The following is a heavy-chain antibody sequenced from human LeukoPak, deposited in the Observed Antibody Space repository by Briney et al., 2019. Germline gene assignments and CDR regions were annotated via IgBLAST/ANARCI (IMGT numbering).Heavy chain of an antibody. J-gene: IGHJ5*02. CDR1: GYTLTELS. V-gene: IGHV1-24*01. CDR3: ATDLPGYCSGGSCYSSRWFDP. CDR2: FDPEDGET. Sequence: ASVNVSCKVSGYTLTELSMHWVRQAPGKGLDWMGGFDPEDGETIYAQRFQGRVTMTEDTSTDTAYMELRSLRSEDTAVYYCATDLPGYCSGGSCYSSRWFDPWGQGTLVTVSS. D-gene: IGHD2-15*01.